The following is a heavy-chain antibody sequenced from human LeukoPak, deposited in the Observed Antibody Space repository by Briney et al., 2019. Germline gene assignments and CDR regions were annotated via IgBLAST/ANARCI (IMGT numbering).Heavy chain of an antibody. Sequence: SETLSLTCTVSGGSISSYYWSWIRQPPGKGLERIGYIYYSGSTNYNPSLKSRVTISVDTSKNQFSLKLSSVTAADTAVYYCARLGGSGWRDYYYYGMDVWGQGTTVTVSS. CDR3: ARLGGSGWRDYYYYGMDV. CDR2: IYYSGST. CDR1: GGSISSYY. V-gene: IGHV4-59*08. D-gene: IGHD6-19*01. J-gene: IGHJ6*02.